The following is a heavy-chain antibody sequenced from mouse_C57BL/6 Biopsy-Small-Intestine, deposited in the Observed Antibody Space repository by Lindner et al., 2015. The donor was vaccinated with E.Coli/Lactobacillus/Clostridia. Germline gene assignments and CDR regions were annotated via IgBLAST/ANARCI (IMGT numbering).Heavy chain of an antibody. J-gene: IGHJ3*01. CDR1: GFTFSDCG. V-gene: IGHV5-17*01. Sequence: ESGGGLVKPGGSLKLSCAASGFTFSDCGMHWVRQAPEKGLEWVAYISSGSSTIYYADTMEGRFTISRDNAKNTLFLQMTSLRSEDTAMYYCTRPEGNWFANWGQGTLVTVSA. D-gene: IGHD2-1*01. CDR3: TRPEGNWFAN. CDR2: ISSGSSTI.